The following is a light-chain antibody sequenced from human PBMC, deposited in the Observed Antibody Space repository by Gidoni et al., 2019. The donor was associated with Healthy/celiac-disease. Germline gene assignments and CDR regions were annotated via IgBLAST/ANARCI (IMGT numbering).Light chain of an antibody. Sequence: EIVLPQPPGTQSLSPGERATLSCRASPSVSNSYLAWYQQKPGQAHRLLIYGSSSRSTGIPDRFRGSGSGTDFTLTISRLEPEDFAVYYCQQYGSSPGTFGQGTKVEIK. CDR1: PSVSNSY. CDR3: QQYGSSPGT. V-gene: IGKV3-20*01. CDR2: GSS. J-gene: IGKJ1*01.